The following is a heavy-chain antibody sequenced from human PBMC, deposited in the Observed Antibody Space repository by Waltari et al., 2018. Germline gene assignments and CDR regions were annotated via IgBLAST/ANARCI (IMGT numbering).Heavy chain of an antibody. D-gene: IGHD6-13*01. CDR1: GGSISSSSYY. J-gene: IGHJ4*02. Sequence: QLQLQESGPGLVKPSETLSLTCTVSGGSISSSSYYWGWIRQPPGKGLEWIGSIYYSGSTYYNPSLKSRVTISVDTSKNQFSLKLSSVTAADTAVYYCAGKSIAAAGIIYYFDYWGQGTLVTVSS. CDR2: IYYSGST. V-gene: IGHV4-39*07. CDR3: AGKSIAAAGIIYYFDY.